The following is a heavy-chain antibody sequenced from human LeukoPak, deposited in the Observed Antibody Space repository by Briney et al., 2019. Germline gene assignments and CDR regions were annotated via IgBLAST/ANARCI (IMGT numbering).Heavy chain of an antibody. CDR1: GFTFSSYN. CDR3: ARVLESDCTGGSCYSGLDY. CDR2: ISRTGTYI. V-gene: IGHV3-21*01. D-gene: IGHD2-15*01. Sequence: GGSLRLSCAASGFTFSSYNMKWVRQAPGEGLEWVSSISRTGTYIYYADSVKGRFTVSRDNAQNSLYLQMNSLRVEDTAVYYCARVLESDCTGGSCYSGLDYWGQGTLVTVSS. J-gene: IGHJ4*02.